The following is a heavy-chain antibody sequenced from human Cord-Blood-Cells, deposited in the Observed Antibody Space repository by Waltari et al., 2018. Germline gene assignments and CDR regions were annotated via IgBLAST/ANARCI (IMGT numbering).Heavy chain of an antibody. CDR3: AGGYYDFWSGYSPFDY. V-gene: IGHV1-69*09. CDR2: IIPILGIA. Sequence: QVQLVQSGAEVKKPGSSVKVSCKASGGTFSSYAISWVRQAPGQGLEWKGRIIPILGIANYAQKFQGRVTITADKSTSTAYMELSSLRSEDTAVYYCAGGYYDFWSGYSPFDYWGQGTLVTVSS. D-gene: IGHD3-3*01. J-gene: IGHJ4*02. CDR1: GGTFSSYA.